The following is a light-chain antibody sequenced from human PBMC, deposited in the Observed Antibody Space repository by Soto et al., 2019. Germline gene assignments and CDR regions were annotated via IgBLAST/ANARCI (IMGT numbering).Light chain of an antibody. J-gene: IGKJ1*01. CDR3: QQYGSSPWT. V-gene: IGKV3-20*01. CDR2: GAS. Sequence: ETVLTQSPGTLSLSPGERATLSCRASQTIRSNYLAWYRQTPGQAPRLLIYGASNRSTGIAYRFSGSGSGTDFTLIISRLEPEDFALYYCQQYGSSPWTFGQVTKVDIK. CDR1: QTIRSNY.